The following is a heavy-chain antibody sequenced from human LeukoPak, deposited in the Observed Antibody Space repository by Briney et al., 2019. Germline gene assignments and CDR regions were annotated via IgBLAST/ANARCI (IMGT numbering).Heavy chain of an antibody. CDR3: ARERQDTIIHSGAFDI. CDR2: IASDGSHT. CDR1: GFTFSTYF. J-gene: IGHJ3*02. Sequence: GRSLRLPCAASGFTFSTYFMHWVRQAPGKGLEWVADIASDGSHTFYVESVKGRFTISRDNPKNTLYLQMNSLRAEDTAVYFCARERQDTIIHSGAFDIWGQGTMVTVSS. D-gene: IGHD3-10*01. V-gene: IGHV3-30-3*01.